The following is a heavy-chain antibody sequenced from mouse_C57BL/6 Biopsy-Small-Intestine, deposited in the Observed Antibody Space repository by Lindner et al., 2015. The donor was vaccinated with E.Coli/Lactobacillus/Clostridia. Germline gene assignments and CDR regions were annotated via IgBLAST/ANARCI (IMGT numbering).Heavy chain of an antibody. CDR2: IIPIIDTP. D-gene: IGHD2-4*01. J-gene: IGHJ3*01. Sequence: SVKVSCKASGGTFSSDAISWVRQAPGQGLEWMGRIIPIIDTPNYAQKLQGRLKITADKSATTAYMELSSLRSEDTAVYYCARERFTMIGVITYHPFDIWGQGTVVTVSS. CDR1: GGTFSSDA. CDR3: ARERFTMIGVITYHPFDI. V-gene: IGHV1-81*01.